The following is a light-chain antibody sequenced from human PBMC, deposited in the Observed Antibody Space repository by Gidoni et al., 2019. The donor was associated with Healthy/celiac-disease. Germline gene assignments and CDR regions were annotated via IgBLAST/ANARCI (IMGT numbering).Light chain of an antibody. CDR3: KQYNNWPT. V-gene: IGKV3-15*01. J-gene: IGKJ2*01. Sequence: LAWYQQKPGQAPRLLIYGASTRATGIPARFSGSGSGTEFTLTISSLQSEDFAVYYCKQYNNWPTFGQGTKLEIK. CDR2: GAS.